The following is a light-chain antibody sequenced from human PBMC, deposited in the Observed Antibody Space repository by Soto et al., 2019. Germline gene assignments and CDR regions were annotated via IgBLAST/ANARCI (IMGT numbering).Light chain of an antibody. Sequence: QSVLTQPASVSGSPGQSXTISCTGTSSDVGGYNYVSWYQQHPGKAPKLMIYEVSNRPSGVSNRFSGSKSGNTASLTISGLQAEDEADYYCSSFTSINTWVFGGGTKLTVL. CDR1: SSDVGGYNY. J-gene: IGLJ3*02. V-gene: IGLV2-14*01. CDR3: SSFTSINTWV. CDR2: EVS.